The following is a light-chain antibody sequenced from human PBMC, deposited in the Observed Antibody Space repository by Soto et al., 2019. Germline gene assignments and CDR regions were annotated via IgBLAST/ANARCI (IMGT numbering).Light chain of an antibody. CDR3: QQYSTSPT. V-gene: IGKV3-20*01. CDR1: QRLSADY. CDR2: DAS. Sequence: EIVLTQSPGALSLSPGERATLSCRASQRLSADYLAWYQHKPGQAPRLLIYDASSRAAGIPDRFSGTGSGADFTLTISTLEPEDFAVYYCQQYSTSPTFGGGTKVEIK. J-gene: IGKJ4*01.